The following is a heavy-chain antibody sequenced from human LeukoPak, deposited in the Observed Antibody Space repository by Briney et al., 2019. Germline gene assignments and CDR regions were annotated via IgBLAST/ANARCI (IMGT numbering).Heavy chain of an antibody. V-gene: IGHV3-53*01. J-gene: IGHJ4*02. CDR2: IYSGGST. D-gene: IGHD1-26*01. Sequence: GGSLRLSCAASGFTVSSNYMSWVRQAPGKGLEWVSVIYSGGSTYYADSVKGRFTISRDNSKNTLYLQMNSLRAEDTAVYYCAKDESGSLGFDYWGQGTLVTVSS. CDR1: GFTVSSNY. CDR3: AKDESGSLGFDY.